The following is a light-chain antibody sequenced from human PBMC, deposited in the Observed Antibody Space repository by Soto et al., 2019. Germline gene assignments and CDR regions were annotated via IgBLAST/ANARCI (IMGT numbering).Light chain of an antibody. Sequence: EIVLTQSPGTLSLSPGDRATLSCRASQSVTGTYLAWYQHKPGQAPRLLIYGESIRATGIPDRFSGSGSGTHFTRPISKLEPEHLAVSDCHPCGSPLWTFGQGTKVEI. V-gene: IGKV3-20*01. CDR2: GES. CDR1: QSVTGTY. CDR3: HPCGSPLWT. J-gene: IGKJ1*01.